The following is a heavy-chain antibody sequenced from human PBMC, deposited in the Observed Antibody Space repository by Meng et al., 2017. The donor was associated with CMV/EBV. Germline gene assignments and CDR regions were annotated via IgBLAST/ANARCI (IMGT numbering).Heavy chain of an antibody. V-gene: IGHV3-48*04. CDR2: ISSSSSSI. Sequence: GESLKISCAASGFTFSSYSMNWGRQAPGKGLEGVSYISSSSSSIYYADSVKGRYTTSRDNAKNSLYRQMNSLRAEETAVYYCARGAYDFLSGKDDYWGQGTLVTVSS. CDR3: ARGAYDFLSGKDDY. J-gene: IGHJ4*02. D-gene: IGHD3-3*01. CDR1: GFTFSSYS.